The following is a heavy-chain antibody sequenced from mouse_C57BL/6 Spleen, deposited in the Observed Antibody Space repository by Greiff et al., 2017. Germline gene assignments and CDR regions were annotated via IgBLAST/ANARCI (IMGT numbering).Heavy chain of an antibody. CDR2: IHPNSGST. CDR1: GYTFTSYW. V-gene: IGHV1-64*01. Sequence: VQLQQPGAELVKPGASVKLSCKASGYTFTSYWMHWVKQRPGQGLEWIGMIHPNSGSTNYNEKFKSKATLTVDKSSSTAYMQLSSLTSEDSAVYYCARGENGNYYYFDYWGQGTTLTVSS. CDR3: ARGENGNYYYFDY. J-gene: IGHJ2*01. D-gene: IGHD2-1*01.